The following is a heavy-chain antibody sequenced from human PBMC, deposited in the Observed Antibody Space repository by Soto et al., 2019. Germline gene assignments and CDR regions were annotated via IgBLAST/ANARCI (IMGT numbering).Heavy chain of an antibody. CDR2: IIPISGTA. CDR1: GGTFSSYA. CDR3: ARSQGSSTSLEIYYYYYYGMDV. J-gene: IGHJ6*02. V-gene: IGHV1-69*01. Sequence: QVQLVQSGAEVKKPGSSVKVSCKASGGTFSSYAISWVRQAPGQGLEWMGGIIPISGTANYALKFQGRVTITADESTSTVYMELSSLRSEDTAVYFCARSQGSSTSLEIYYYYYYGMDVWGQGTTVNVSS. D-gene: IGHD2-2*01.